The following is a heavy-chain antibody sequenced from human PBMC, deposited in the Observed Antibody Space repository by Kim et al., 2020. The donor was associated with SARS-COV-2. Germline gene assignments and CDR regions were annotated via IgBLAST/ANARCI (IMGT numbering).Heavy chain of an antibody. V-gene: IGHV4-59*01. CDR1: GGSISSYY. Sequence: SETLSLTCTVSGGSISSYYWSWIRQPPGKGLEWIGYIYYSGSTNYNPSLKSRVTISVDTSKNQFSLKLSSVTAADTAVYYCARGVGGRGVIPRGAFDIWGQGTMVTVSS. D-gene: IGHD3-10*01. CDR2: IYYSGST. J-gene: IGHJ3*02. CDR3: ARGVGGRGVIPRGAFDI.